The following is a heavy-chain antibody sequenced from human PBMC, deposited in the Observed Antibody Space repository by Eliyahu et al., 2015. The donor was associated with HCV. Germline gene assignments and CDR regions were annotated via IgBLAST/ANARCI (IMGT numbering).Heavy chain of an antibody. CDR1: GDSIRKSHFY. V-gene: IGHV4-39*01. Sequence: QLQLQESGPGLVKPSETLSLTCIVSGDSIRKSHFYWGCIRQPPGKGLEWIGSIYSTGTTYYNPSLKSRVTISVDTSKNQFSLNLSSVTAADTAVYYCAKHTSTVTTGGPLIDYWGQGTVVTVSS. J-gene: IGHJ4*02. CDR3: AKHTSTVTTGGPLIDY. D-gene: IGHD4-17*01. CDR2: IYSTGTT.